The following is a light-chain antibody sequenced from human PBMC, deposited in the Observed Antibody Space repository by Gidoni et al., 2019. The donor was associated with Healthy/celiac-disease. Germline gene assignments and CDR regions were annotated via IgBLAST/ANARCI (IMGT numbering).Light chain of an antibody. CDR1: QSVSSSY. Sequence: EIVLTQSPGTLSLSPGERATLSCRASQSVSSSYLAWYQQKPGQAPRLLIYGASSRATGIPDRFSGSGSGTDFTLTLSRLEPEDFAVYYCQQYGSSPLFTCGPGTKVDIK. CDR3: QQYGSSPLFT. J-gene: IGKJ3*01. CDR2: GAS. V-gene: IGKV3-20*01.